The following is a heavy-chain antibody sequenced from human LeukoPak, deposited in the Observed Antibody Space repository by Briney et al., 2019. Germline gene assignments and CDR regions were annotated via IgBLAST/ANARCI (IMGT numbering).Heavy chain of an antibody. Sequence: SETLSLTCTVSGGSISSDSFYWGWIRQPPGKGLEWIGSIFYSGSTSYNPSLKSRVTISVDTSMNQFSLKVNSVTATDTAVYYCARHFVPYASSWFDYWGQGSLVTVSS. CDR2: IFYSGST. CDR3: ARHFVPYASSWFDY. CDR1: GGSISSDSFY. J-gene: IGHJ4*02. V-gene: IGHV4-39*01. D-gene: IGHD6-13*01.